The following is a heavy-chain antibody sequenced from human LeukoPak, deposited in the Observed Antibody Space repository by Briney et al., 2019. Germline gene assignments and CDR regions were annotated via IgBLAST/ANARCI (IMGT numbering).Heavy chain of an antibody. CDR1: GYTLTEIS. Sequence: ASVKVSCKVFGYTLTEISIHSVRQAPGNGLEWMGGFDPEDGETIYAEKFQARVTLTEDTSRDTAYMELSSLRSEDTAVYYCATTGPVTVATTGWFDPWGQGTLVTVSS. J-gene: IGHJ5*02. D-gene: IGHD5-12*01. V-gene: IGHV1-24*01. CDR3: ATTGPVTVATTGWFDP. CDR2: FDPEDGET.